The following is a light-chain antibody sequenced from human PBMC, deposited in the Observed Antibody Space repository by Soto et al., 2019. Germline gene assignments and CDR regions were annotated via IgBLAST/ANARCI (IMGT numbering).Light chain of an antibody. Sequence: DIQLTQSPSFLSASVGDRVTVTCRASQTINDYLAWFQKKEGKAPELLIYPASTLQGGVPSRFSGHGSGIEFTLTISSLQPEDFATDYCQQLRAYPHTFGQGNKLEI. J-gene: IGKJ2*01. V-gene: IGKV1-9*01. CDR3: QQLRAYPHT. CDR2: PAS. CDR1: QTINDY.